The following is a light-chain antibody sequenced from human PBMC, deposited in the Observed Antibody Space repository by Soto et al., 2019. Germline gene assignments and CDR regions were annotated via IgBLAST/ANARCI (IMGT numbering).Light chain of an antibody. CDR3: HSYDTHMNGYV. CDR1: SSNIGINT. Sequence: QSVLTQPPSASGTPGQRVTISCSGSSSNIGINTVQWYQQVPGTAPKPLIHGNDQRPSGVPDRFSGSKSGTSASLAITGLQAEDEADYYCHSYDTHMNGYVFGNGTKVTVL. V-gene: IGLV1-44*01. J-gene: IGLJ1*01. CDR2: GND.